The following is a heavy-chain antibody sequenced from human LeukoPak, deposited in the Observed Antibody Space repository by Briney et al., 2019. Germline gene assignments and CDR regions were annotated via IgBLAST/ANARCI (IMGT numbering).Heavy chain of an antibody. CDR3: AGLYYYDSSGYSWFDP. CDR1: GGSIRSSYYY. D-gene: IGHD3-22*01. V-gene: IGHV4-39*07. CDR2: IYDSGST. Sequence: SQTLSLTCTVSGGSIRSSYYYWGWIRQPPGKGLEWIGSIYDSGSTYYNPSLKSRVTISVDTSKNQFSLKLSSVTAADTAVYYCAGLYYYDSSGYSWFDPWGQGTLVTVSS. J-gene: IGHJ5*02.